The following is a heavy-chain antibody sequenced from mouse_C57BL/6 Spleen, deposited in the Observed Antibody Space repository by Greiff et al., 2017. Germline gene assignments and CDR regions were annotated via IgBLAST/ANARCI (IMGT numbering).Heavy chain of an antibody. Sequence: QVQLQQSGAELVRPGASVTLSCKASGYTFTDYEMHWVKQTPVHGLEWIGAIDPETGGTAYNQKFKGKAILTADKSSSTAYMELRSLTSEDSAVXYSTRQMLYCDYAAWFAYWGQGTLVTVSA. D-gene: IGHD2-13*01. J-gene: IGHJ3*01. CDR3: TRQMLYCDYAAWFAY. V-gene: IGHV1-15*01. CDR2: IDPETGGT. CDR1: GYTFTDYE.